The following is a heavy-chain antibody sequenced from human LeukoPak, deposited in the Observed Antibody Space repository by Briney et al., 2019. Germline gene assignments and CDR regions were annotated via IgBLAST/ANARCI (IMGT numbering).Heavy chain of an antibody. CDR2: ISAYNGNT. J-gene: IGHJ3*02. Sequence: ASVKVSCKASGYTFTSYGISWVRQAPGQGLEWMGWISAYNGNTNYAQKLQGRVTMTTDTSTSTAYMELRSLRSDDTAVYYCARDSTMVVVVITTNGAFDIWGQGTMVTVSS. D-gene: IGHD3-22*01. CDR3: ARDSTMVVVVITTNGAFDI. V-gene: IGHV1-18*01. CDR1: GYTFTSYG.